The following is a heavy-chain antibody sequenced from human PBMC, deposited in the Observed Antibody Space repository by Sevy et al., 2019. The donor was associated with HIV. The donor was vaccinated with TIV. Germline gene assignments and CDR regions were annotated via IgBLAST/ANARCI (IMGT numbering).Heavy chain of an antibody. CDR1: GFTFDDYA. Sequence: GGSLRLSCAASGFTFDDYAMHWVRQAPGKGLEWVSGISWNSGSIGYADSVKGRFTISRDNAKNSLHLQMNSLKTEDTAIYYCAKGKYHVDYWGHGTLVTVSS. CDR3: AKGKYHVDY. V-gene: IGHV3-9*01. CDR2: ISWNSGSI. J-gene: IGHJ4*01.